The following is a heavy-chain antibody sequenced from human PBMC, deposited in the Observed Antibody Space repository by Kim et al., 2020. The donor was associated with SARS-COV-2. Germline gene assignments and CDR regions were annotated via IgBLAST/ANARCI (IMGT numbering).Heavy chain of an antibody. CDR2: IWYDGSNK. CDR1: GFTFSSYG. CDR3: ARDTYDSSGPILYYYYGMDV. Sequence: GGSLRLSCAASGFTFSSYGMHWVRQAPGKGLEWVAVIWYDGSNKYYADSVKGRFTISRDNSKNTLYLQMNSLRAEDTAVYYCARDTYDSSGPILYYYYGMDVWGQGTTVTVSS. J-gene: IGHJ6*02. D-gene: IGHD3-22*01. V-gene: IGHV3-33*01.